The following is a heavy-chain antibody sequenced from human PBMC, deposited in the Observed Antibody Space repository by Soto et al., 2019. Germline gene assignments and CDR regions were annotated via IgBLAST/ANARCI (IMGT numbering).Heavy chain of an antibody. CDR1: GGSISSYY. Sequence: PSETLSLTCTVSGGSISSYYWSWIRQPPGKGLEWIGYIYYSGSTNYNPSLKRRVTISVDTSKNQFSLKLSSVTAADTAVYYCARSPYSGYDGDYYFDYWGQGTLVTVSS. CDR2: IYYSGST. CDR3: ARSPYSGYDGDYYFDY. V-gene: IGHV4-59*01. J-gene: IGHJ4*02. D-gene: IGHD5-12*01.